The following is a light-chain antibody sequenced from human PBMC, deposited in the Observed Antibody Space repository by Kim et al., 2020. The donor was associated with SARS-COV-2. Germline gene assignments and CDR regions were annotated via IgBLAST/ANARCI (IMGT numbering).Light chain of an antibody. V-gene: IGKV4-1*01. J-gene: IGKJ1*01. Sequence: IVMTQSPDSLAVSLCERATINCKSSQSVLHSSNNKNYLDWYQHKPGQPPKLLIYWASTREPGVPDRFSGSGSGTDFTLTISGLQAEDVAVYYCRHKGTFGQGTKVDIK. CDR3: RHKGT. CDR2: WAS. CDR1: QSVLHSSNNKNY.